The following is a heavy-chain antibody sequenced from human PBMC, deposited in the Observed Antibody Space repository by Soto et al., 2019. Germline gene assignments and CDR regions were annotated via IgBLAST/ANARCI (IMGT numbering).Heavy chain of an antibody. CDR2: INPSGGSP. CDR3: ARFGTGVGTFGYCYYGLDV. Sequence: ASVKVSCKASGYTFTRHYIYWVRQAPGEGLQWMGFINPSGGSPVYPQKFQGQVTISADKSISNAYLQWSSLKASDTALYYCARFGTGVGTFGYCYYGLDVWGQGTTVTVSS. J-gene: IGHJ6*02. D-gene: IGHD3-3*01. V-gene: IGHV1-46*01. CDR1: GYTFTRHY.